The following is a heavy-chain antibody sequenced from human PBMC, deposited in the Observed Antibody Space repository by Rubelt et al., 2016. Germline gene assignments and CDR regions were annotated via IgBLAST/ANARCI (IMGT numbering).Heavy chain of an antibody. V-gene: IGHV1-69*04. CDR1: GGTFSSYA. Sequence: QVQLVQSGAEVKKPGASVKVSCKASGGTFSSYAISWVRQAPGQGLEWMGRIIPILGIANYAQKCQGRVTITADKSTSTAYMELSSLRSEDTAVYYCARYLGIEGDFDYWGQGTLVTVSS. CDR3: ARYLGIEGDFDY. CDR2: IIPILGIA. D-gene: IGHD7-27*01. J-gene: IGHJ4*02.